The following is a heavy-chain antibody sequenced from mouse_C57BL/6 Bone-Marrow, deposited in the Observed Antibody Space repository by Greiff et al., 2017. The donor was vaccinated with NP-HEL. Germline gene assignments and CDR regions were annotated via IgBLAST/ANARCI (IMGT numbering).Heavy chain of an antibody. V-gene: IGHV1-55*01. D-gene: IGHD1-1*01. CDR1: GYTFTSYW. Sequence: QVQLQQPGAELVKPGASVKMSCKASGYTFTSYWITWVKQRPGQGLEWIGDIYPGSGSTNYNEKFKSKATLTVDTSSSTAYMQLSSLTSEDSAVYYCARTPYYYGSPYWYFDVWGTGTTVTVSS. CDR2: IYPGSGST. CDR3: ARTPYYYGSPYWYFDV. J-gene: IGHJ1*03.